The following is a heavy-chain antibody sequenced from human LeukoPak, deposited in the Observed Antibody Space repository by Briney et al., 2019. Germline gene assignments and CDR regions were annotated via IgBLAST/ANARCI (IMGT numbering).Heavy chain of an antibody. D-gene: IGHD2-15*01. J-gene: IGHJ4*02. Sequence: GESLKISCKASGYSFTRYWIGWVRQMPGKGLEWMGIIYPGDSDTTYSPSFQGQVTISADTSINTAYLQWSSLKASDTAMYYCARAAPESLPAERYFDYWGQGTLVTVSS. V-gene: IGHV5-51*01. CDR1: GYSFTRYW. CDR3: ARAAPESLPAERYFDY. CDR2: IYPGDSDT.